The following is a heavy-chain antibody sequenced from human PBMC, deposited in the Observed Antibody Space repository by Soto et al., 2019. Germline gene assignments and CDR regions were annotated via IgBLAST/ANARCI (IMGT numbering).Heavy chain of an antibody. CDR1: RVSISGYY. V-gene: IGHV4-59*01. D-gene: IGHD2-15*01. CDR2: MYNTGST. J-gene: IGHJ5*02. CDR3: AREQRSIVSPWFDP. Sequence: SETLYLTCTVSRVSISGYYWSCIRQPPGKGLEWIGYMYNTGSTVYNPSFKSRVTISVDTSKNQFSLKLTSVTAADTAVYYCAREQRSIVSPWFDPWGQGTLVTVSS.